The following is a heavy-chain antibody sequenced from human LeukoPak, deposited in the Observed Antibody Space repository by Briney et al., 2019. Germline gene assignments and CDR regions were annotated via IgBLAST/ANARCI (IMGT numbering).Heavy chain of an antibody. CDR2: ISAYNGNT. CDR1: GYTFTSYG. Sequence: ASVKVSCKASGYTFTSYGISWVRQAPGQGLEWMGWISAYNGNTNYAQKVQGRVTMTTDTSTSTAYMELRSLRSDDTAVYYCARDLVQDDFWSGYYWEYYGMDVWGQGTTVTVSS. V-gene: IGHV1-18*01. D-gene: IGHD3-3*01. CDR3: ARDLVQDDFWSGYYWEYYGMDV. J-gene: IGHJ6*02.